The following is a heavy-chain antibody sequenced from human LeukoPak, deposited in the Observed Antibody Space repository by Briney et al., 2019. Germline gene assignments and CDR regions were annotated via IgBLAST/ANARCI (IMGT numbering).Heavy chain of an antibody. Sequence: GGSLRLSCAASGFTFSSYSMNRVRRAPGKGLEWVSYISSSSSTIYYADSVKGRFTISRDNAKNSLYLQMNSLRAEDTAAYYCARDLVGSGWPFDYWGQGTLVTVSS. CDR2: ISSSSSTI. V-gene: IGHV3-48*04. D-gene: IGHD6-19*01. CDR3: ARDLVGSGWPFDY. J-gene: IGHJ4*02. CDR1: GFTFSSYS.